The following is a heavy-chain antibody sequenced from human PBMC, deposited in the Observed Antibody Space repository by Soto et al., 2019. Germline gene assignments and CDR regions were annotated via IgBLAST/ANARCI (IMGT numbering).Heavy chain of an antibody. V-gene: IGHV3-49*04. J-gene: IGHJ6*02. CDR3: TRDLLYTGKVTYYYYGMDV. CDR1: GFTFGDYA. D-gene: IGHD4-4*01. Sequence: GGSLRLSCTASGFTFGDYAMSWVRQAPGKGLEWVGFIRSKAYGGTTEYAASVKGRFTISRDDSKSIAYLQMNSLKTEDTAVYYCTRDLLYTGKVTYYYYGMDVWGQGTTVTISS. CDR2: IRSKAYGGTT.